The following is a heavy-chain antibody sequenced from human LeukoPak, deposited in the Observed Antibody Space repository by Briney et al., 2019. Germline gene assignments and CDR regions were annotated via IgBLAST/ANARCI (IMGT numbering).Heavy chain of an antibody. CDR1: GFTFSSYS. Sequence: PGGSLRLSCAASGFTFSSYSMNWVRKAPGKGLEWVSSISSSSSYIYYADSVKGRFTISRDNAKNSLYLQMNSLRAEDTAVYYCARGQAFLFDPWGQGTLVTVSS. CDR2: ISSSSSYI. J-gene: IGHJ5*02. CDR3: ARGQAFLFDP. V-gene: IGHV3-21*01.